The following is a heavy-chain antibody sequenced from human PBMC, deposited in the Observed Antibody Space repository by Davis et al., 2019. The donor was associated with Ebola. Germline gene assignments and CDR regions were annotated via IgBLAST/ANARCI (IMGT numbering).Heavy chain of an antibody. CDR2: NYTSGST. V-gene: IGHV4-61*09. CDR1: GGSIGSGSYY. J-gene: IGHJ4*02. CDR3: ARAPPYFDY. Sequence: PSETLSLTCTVSGGSIGSGSYYWSWIRQPAGKGLEWIGHNYTSGSTNYNPSLKSRVTISVDTSKNQFSLKLSSVTAADTAVYYCARAPPYFDYWGQGTLVTVSS.